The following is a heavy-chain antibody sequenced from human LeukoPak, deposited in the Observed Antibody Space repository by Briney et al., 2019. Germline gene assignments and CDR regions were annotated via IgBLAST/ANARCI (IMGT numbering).Heavy chain of an antibody. CDR3: ARVIRELPDYFDC. V-gene: IGHV3-7*01. CDR2: MKQDGSEK. J-gene: IGHJ4*02. D-gene: IGHD1-7*01. Sequence: GGSLRLSFAASGFTFSRYWMSWVRQAPGKGLEWVANMKQDGSEKYYVDSVKGRFTISRDNAKNSLFLQMNSLRAEDTAVYYCARVIRELPDYFDCWGQGTLVTVSS. CDR1: GFTFSRYW.